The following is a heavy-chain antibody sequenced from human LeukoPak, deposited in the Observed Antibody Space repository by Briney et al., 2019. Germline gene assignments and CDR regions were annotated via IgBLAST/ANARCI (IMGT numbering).Heavy chain of an antibody. D-gene: IGHD3-22*01. J-gene: IGHJ4*02. Sequence: GGSLRLSCAASGFTFSSYAMHWVRQAPGKGLEWVAVISYDGSNKYYADSVKGRFIISRDNAKNSLYLQMNSLRDEDTAVYYCARDGYPGGDYWGQGTLVTVSS. CDR2: ISYDGSNK. CDR1: GFTFSSYA. CDR3: ARDGYPGGDY. V-gene: IGHV3-30-3*01.